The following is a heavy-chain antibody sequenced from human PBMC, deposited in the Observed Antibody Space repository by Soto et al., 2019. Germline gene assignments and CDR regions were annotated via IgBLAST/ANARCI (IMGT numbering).Heavy chain of an antibody. CDR2: IYSGGST. V-gene: IGHV3-66*01. CDR3: ARLDIVGTGDAFDF. J-gene: IGHJ3*01. D-gene: IGHD5-12*01. CDR1: GFTVSSNY. Sequence: EVQLVESGGGLVQPGGSLRLSCAASGFTVSSNYMSWVRQAPGKGLEWVSVIYSGGSTYYADSVKGRFTISRDNSKNTLYLQMNSLRAEDTAVYYCARLDIVGTGDAFDFWGQGTMVTVSS.